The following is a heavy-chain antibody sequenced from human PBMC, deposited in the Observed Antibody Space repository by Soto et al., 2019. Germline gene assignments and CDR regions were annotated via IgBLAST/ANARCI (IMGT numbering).Heavy chain of an antibody. CDR2: INPSGGST. CDR3: ARSDFDWLSEARYYFDY. D-gene: IGHD3-9*01. Sequence: QVQLVQSGAEVKKPGASVKVSCKAFGYTFTTYYNHWVRQAPGQGLEWMGIINPSGGSTTYAQSFQGRVTMTRDTSTSTVYMEMISLRSEDTAVYYCARSDFDWLSEARYYFDYWGQGTLITVSS. CDR1: GYTFTTYY. V-gene: IGHV1-46*01. J-gene: IGHJ4*02.